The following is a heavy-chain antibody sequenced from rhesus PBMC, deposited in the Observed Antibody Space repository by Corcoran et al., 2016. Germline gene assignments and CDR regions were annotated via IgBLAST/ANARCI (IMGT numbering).Heavy chain of an antibody. Sequence: QVQLQESGPGLVKPSETLSLTCAVSGYSISSGYGWSCIRQPPGKGLEWIGFIGGSSVSTNYTPALKSRVSISKDTPKNQFSLKLSSVTAADPAVYYCARDWGGTGSTFDSWGQGVLVTVSS. CDR2: IGGSSVST. D-gene: IGHD6-25*01. V-gene: IGHV4-127*01. CDR1: GYSISSGYG. CDR3: ARDWGGTGSTFDS. J-gene: IGHJ4*01.